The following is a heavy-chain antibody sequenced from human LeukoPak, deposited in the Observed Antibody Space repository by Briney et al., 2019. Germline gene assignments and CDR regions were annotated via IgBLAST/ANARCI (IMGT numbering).Heavy chain of an antibody. D-gene: IGHD5-24*01. CDR1: GFTFSSYA. CDR2: ISFDGTDA. V-gene: IGHV3-30*04. CDR3: AKGNCDGYNYADY. J-gene: IGHJ4*02. Sequence: GGSLRLSFAASGFTFSSYAIHWVRQAPGKGLEWVAVISFDGTDAFYADSVKGRFTISRDNSKNTLYLQMNSLRAEDTAVYYCAKGNCDGYNYADYWGQGTLVTVSS.